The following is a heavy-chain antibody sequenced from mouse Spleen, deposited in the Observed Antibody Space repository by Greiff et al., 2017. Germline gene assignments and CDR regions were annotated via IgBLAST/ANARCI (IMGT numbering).Heavy chain of an antibody. Sequence: QVQLQQSGAELVRPGTSVKMSCKASGYTFTNYWIGWVKQRPGHGLEWIGDIYPGGGYTNYNEKFKGKATLTADKSSSTAYMQFSSLTSEDSAIYYCAREGSYGSRGSYWYFDVWGAGTTVTVSS. D-gene: IGHD1-1*01. CDR1: GYTFTNYW. CDR2: IYPGGGYT. V-gene: IGHV1-63*01. CDR3: AREGSYGSRGSYWYFDV. J-gene: IGHJ1*01.